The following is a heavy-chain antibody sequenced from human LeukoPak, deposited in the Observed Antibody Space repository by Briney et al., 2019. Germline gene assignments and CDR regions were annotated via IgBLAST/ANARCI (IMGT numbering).Heavy chain of an antibody. V-gene: IGHV3-23*01. J-gene: IGHJ5*02. CDR3: AKDEVPDFWSGYYRNPNWFDP. D-gene: IGHD3-3*01. CDR2: ISGSGGST. Sequence: GGSLRLSCAASGFTFSSYAMSGVRQAPGKGLEWVSAISGSGGSTYYADSVKGRFTISRDNSKNTLYLQMNSLRAEDTAVYYCAKDEVPDFWSGYYRNPNWFDPWGQGTLVTVSS. CDR1: GFTFSSYA.